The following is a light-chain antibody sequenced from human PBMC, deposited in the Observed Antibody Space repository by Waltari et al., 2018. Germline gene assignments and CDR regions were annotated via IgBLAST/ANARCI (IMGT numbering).Light chain of an antibody. J-gene: IGLJ1*01. Sequence: QSVLTQTPSASGTPGQRVTISWSGSTSNIGSNTVNWYQHLPGTAPTLLIYNNCERPSGVPARFSGSKSGTSASLAISGLQSEDESDYYCATWDDSLNGYLFGTGTKGNVL. V-gene: IGLV1-44*01. CDR3: ATWDDSLNGYL. CDR1: TSNIGSNT. CDR2: NNC.